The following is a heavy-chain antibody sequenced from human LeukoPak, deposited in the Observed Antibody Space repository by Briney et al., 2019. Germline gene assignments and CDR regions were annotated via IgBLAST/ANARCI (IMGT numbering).Heavy chain of an antibody. CDR3: AKSAADSSGYYMDY. J-gene: IGHJ4*02. CDR2: ISYDGSNK. V-gene: IGHV3-30*18. CDR1: GFTFSSYG. D-gene: IGHD3-22*01. Sequence: GGSLRLSCAASGFTFSSYGMHWVRQAPGKGLEWVAVISYDGSNKYYADSVKGRFTISRDNSKNTLYLQMNCLRAEDTAVYYCAKSAADSSGYYMDYWGQGTLVTVSS.